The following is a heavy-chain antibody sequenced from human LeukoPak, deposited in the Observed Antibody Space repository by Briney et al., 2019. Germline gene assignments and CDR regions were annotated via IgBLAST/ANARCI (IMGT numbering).Heavy chain of an antibody. J-gene: IGHJ4*02. CDR3: ARSNYGGNFDY. CDR2: IYTSGST. V-gene: IGHV4-61*02. D-gene: IGHD4-23*01. Sequence: SETLSLTCTVSGGPISSGSYYWSWIRQPAGKGLEWIGRIYTSGSTNYNPSLKSRVTISVDTSKNQFSLRLSSVTAADTAVYYCARSNYGGNFDYWGQGTLVTVSS. CDR1: GGPISSGSYY.